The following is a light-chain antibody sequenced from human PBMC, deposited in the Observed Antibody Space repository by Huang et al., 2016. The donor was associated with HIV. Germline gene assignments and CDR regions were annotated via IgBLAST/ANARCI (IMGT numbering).Light chain of an antibody. CDR2: DAS. J-gene: IGKJ5*01. Sequence: EIVLTQSPATLSLSPGERATLSCRASQSFSSYLAWYQQKPGQAPRLLSYDASNRATGIRARFSGSGSGTDFTLTISSLEPEEFEVYYCQQRRKWAFGQGTRLEIK. CDR1: QSFSSY. CDR3: QQRRKWA. V-gene: IGKV3-11*01.